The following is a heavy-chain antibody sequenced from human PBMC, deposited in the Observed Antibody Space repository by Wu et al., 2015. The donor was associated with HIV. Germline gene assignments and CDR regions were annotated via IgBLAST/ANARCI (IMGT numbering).Heavy chain of an antibody. CDR2: MNPNSGNT. V-gene: IGHV1-8*01. Sequence: QVQLVQSGAEVRKPGASVRVSCKASGYTFTTFDINWVRQATGQGLEWMGWMNPNSGNTGYAQKFQGRVTMTRDTSISTAYVELSSLTSEDTAVYYCTTSATSSGWFDPWGQGTLVTVSS. D-gene: IGHD3-10*01. CDR3: TTSATSSGWFDP. CDR1: GYTFTTFD. J-gene: IGHJ5*02.